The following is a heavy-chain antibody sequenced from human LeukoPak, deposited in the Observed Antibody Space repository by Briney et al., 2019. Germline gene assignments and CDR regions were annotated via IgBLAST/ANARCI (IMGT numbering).Heavy chain of an antibody. CDR2: IISIFGTA. CDR3: ARLWFGPVDLYGMDV. CDR1: GGTFSSYA. V-gene: IGHV1-69*13. D-gene: IGHD3-10*01. J-gene: IGHJ6*02. Sequence: SVNVSCKASGGTFSSYAISWVRQAPGQGLEWMGGIISIFGTANYAQKFQGRVTITADESTSTAYMELSSLRSEDTAVYYCARLWFGPVDLYGMDVWGQGTTVTVSS.